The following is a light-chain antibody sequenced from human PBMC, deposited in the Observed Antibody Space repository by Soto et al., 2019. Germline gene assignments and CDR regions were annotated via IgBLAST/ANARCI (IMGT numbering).Light chain of an antibody. CDR2: GAS. CDR3: QQYDNPVWT. Sequence: SCTSSQSVSNNYLAWYQQKPGQAPRLLIYGASRRATGIPDRFSGSGSGTDFTLTCSSGKPDDLAVYYFQQYDNPVWTFAQGTKVDI. CDR1: QSVSNNY. J-gene: IGKJ1*01. V-gene: IGKV3-20*01.